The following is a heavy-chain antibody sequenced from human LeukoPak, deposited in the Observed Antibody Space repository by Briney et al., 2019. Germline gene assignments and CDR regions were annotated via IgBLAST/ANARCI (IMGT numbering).Heavy chain of an antibody. J-gene: IGHJ4*02. CDR3: ARQGSGNYLSPVNY. CDR1: GGSISSSSYY. D-gene: IGHD1-26*01. CDR2: IYYSGST. Sequence: SETLSLTCTVSGGSISSSSYYWGWIRQPPGKGLEWIGTIYYSGSTYYNPSLKSRVTISVDTSRNQFSLKLSSVTAADTAVYYCARQGSGNYLSPVNYWGQGTLVTVSS. V-gene: IGHV4-39*01.